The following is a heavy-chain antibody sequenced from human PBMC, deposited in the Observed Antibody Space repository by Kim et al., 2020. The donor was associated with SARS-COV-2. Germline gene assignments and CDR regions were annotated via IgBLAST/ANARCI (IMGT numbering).Heavy chain of an antibody. CDR2: ILYDGSNK. D-gene: IGHD4-17*01. J-gene: IGHJ6*02. CDR3: ARDKTVTTKLGYYYGMDV. CDR1: GFTFSSYA. Sequence: GGSLRLSCAASGFTFSSYAMHWVRQAPGKGLEWVAVILYDGSNKYYADSVKGRFTISRDNSKNTLYLQMNSLRAEDTAVYYCARDKTVTTKLGYYYGMDVWGQGTTVTVSS. V-gene: IGHV3-30*04.